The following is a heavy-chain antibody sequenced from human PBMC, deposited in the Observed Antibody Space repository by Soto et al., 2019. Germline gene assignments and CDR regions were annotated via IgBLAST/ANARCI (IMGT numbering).Heavy chain of an antibody. D-gene: IGHD4-17*01. CDR2: LIPTFGTP. J-gene: IGHJ6*02. CDR3: ARVAYGDYGVDV. Sequence: QVQLVQSGAEVKKPGSPVKVSCKASGDTFSRYAISWVRQAPGQGLEWMGGLIPTFGTPNYAQKFQGRVTIIADESTSTVYMEVSSLTSEDTAMYYCARVAYGDYGVDVWGQGTTVTVSS. CDR1: GDTFSRYA. V-gene: IGHV1-69*01.